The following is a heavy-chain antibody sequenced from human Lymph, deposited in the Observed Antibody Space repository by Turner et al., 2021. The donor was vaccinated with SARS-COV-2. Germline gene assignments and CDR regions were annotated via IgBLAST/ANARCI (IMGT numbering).Heavy chain of an antibody. V-gene: IGHV3-30*04. CDR1: GFTFSSYA. D-gene: IGHD3-22*01. CDR3: ARDRDSSGWVDY. Sequence: QVQLVEAGGGVVRPGRSRGPTCAASGFTFSSYAMHWVRQAPGKGLEWVAFISYDGSDKYYADSVKGRFTFSRDNSKNTLYLQMNSLRAEDTAVYYCARDRDSSGWVDYWGQGTLVTVSS. J-gene: IGHJ4*02. CDR2: ISYDGSDK.